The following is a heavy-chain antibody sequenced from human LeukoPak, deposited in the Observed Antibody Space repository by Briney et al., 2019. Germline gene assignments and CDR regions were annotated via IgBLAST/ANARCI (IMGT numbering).Heavy chain of an antibody. J-gene: IGHJ4*02. CDR3: ASTNDFWSGFDY. V-gene: IGHV3-30*01. D-gene: IGHD3-3*01. Sequence: GRSLRLSCAASGFTFSSYAMHWVRQAPGKGLEWVAVISYDGSNKYYADSVKGRFTISRDNSKNTLYLQMNSLRAEDTAVYYCASTNDFWSGFDYWGQGTLVTVSS. CDR2: ISYDGSNK. CDR1: GFTFSSYA.